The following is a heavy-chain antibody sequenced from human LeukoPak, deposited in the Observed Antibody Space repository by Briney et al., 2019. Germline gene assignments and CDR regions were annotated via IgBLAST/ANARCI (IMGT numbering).Heavy chain of an antibody. CDR2: ISPYNGNT. CDR3: VRRFGYDFWSGHPMGDY. J-gene: IGHJ4*02. Sequence: ASVKVSCKASGYNFIIYSINWVRQAPGQGLEWMGWISPYNGNTIYAQKLQGRVTMITDTSTSTAYMELRSLRSDDTAVYYCVRRFGYDFWSGHPMGDYWGQGTLVTVSS. V-gene: IGHV1-18*01. CDR1: GYNFIIYS. D-gene: IGHD3-3*01.